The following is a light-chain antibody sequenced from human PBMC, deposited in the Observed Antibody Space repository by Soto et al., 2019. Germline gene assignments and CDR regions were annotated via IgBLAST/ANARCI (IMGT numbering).Light chain of an antibody. CDR1: ESLLHSNGYNY. Sequence: DIVMTQSPLSLPVTPGEPASISCSSSESLLHSNGYNYLDWYLQQPGQSPQLLVFLGSYRASGVPDRFSGSGSGTDFTLKISRVEAEDVGVYYCMQALQTPSITFGQGTRLEIK. CDR2: LGS. J-gene: IGKJ5*01. V-gene: IGKV2-28*01. CDR3: MQALQTPSIT.